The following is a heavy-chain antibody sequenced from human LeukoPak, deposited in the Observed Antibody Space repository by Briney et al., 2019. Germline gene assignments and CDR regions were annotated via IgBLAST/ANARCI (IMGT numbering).Heavy chain of an antibody. J-gene: IGHJ3*02. CDR1: GFTFSSYW. V-gene: IGHV3-74*01. Sequence: GGSLRLSCAASGFTFSSYWMHWVRQTPGKGLVWVSRINRDGSSTIYADSVKGRFTISRDNAKNTLYLQINSLRAEDTAVYYCARVGYYDSSGWGRYAFDICGQGTMVTVSS. CDR3: ARVGYYDSSGWGRYAFDI. CDR2: INRDGSST. D-gene: IGHD3-22*01.